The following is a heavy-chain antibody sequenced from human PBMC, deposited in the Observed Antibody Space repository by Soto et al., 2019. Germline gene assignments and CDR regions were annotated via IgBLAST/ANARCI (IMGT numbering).Heavy chain of an antibody. Sequence: GGSLRLSCAASGFTFDEYALTWVRQAPGKGLEWVAGINWNGGSKGYADSVKGRFTISRDNAKSSLYLQMNNLRAEDTAFYFCARATQSYYDTSGYYSYVHWAQGDQVTVSS. CDR2: INWNGGSK. CDR1: GFTFDEYA. D-gene: IGHD3-22*01. V-gene: IGHV3-20*04. CDR3: ARATQSYYDTSGYYSYVH. J-gene: IGHJ4*02.